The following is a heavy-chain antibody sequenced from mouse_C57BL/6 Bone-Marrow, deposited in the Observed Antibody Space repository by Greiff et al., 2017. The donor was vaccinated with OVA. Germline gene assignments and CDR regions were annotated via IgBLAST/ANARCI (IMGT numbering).Heavy chain of an antibody. D-gene: IGHD1-1*01. V-gene: IGHV1-5*01. CDR3: TIGGSNWYWDVDV. CDR2: IYPGNSDT. J-gene: IGHJ1*03. Sequence: EVQLQQSGTELARPGASVKVSCKASGYTFTSYWMHWVKQRPGQGLEWIGAIYPGNSDTSYNQKFKGKATLTADTSASTAYMELSSLTTEASAVDNDTIGGSNWYWDVDVWGTGTTVTGS. CDR1: GYTFTSYW.